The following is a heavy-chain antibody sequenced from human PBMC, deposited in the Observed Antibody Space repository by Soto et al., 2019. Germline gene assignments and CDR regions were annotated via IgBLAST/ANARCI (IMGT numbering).Heavy chain of an antibody. Sequence: VQLLESGGGLVQPGGSLRLSCAASGFTFSSYAMNWVRQAPGKWREWVSLISESGTITYYADSVKGRFTISRDNSGNTLFLQMYSLRAEDTAVYYCARYIPGVRYYGMDVWGQGTTVTVAS. CDR1: GFTFSSYA. D-gene: IGHD2-2*01. V-gene: IGHV3-23*01. CDR2: ISESGTIT. CDR3: ARYIPGVRYYGMDV. J-gene: IGHJ6*02.